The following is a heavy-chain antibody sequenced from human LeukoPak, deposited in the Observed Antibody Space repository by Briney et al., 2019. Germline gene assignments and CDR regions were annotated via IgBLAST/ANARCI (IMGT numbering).Heavy chain of an antibody. CDR2: INPNSGGT. CDR3: MVRGVSLKNIDY. Sequence: ASVKVPCKASGYTFTGYYMHWVRQAPGQGLEWMGWINPNSGGTNYAQKFQGRVTMTRDTSISTAYMELSRLRSDDTAVYYCMVRGVSLKNIDYWGQGTLVTVSS. CDR1: GYTFTGYY. V-gene: IGHV1-2*02. J-gene: IGHJ4*02. D-gene: IGHD3-10*01.